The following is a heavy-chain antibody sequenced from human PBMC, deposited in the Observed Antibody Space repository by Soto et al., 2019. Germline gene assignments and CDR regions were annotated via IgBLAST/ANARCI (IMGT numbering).Heavy chain of an antibody. CDR3: ARDLITGTTSAFDI. CDR1: GYTFTSYY. D-gene: IGHD1-20*01. Sequence: QVHLVQSGAEVKKPGASVKVSCKASGYTFTSYYMHWVRQAPGQGLEWMGIINASGGIKSYEQKFQGRVTMNRDTSPSTVYMELSSLRSEETAVYYCARDLITGTTSAFDIWGQETMVTVSS. J-gene: IGHJ3*02. CDR2: INASGGIK. V-gene: IGHV1-46*01.